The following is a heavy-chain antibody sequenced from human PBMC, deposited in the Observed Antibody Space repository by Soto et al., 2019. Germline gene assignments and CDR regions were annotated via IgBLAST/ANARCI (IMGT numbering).Heavy chain of an antibody. Sequence: SGTLSLTCTVSGGSISSSSYYWGWIRQPPGKGLEWIGSTYYSGSTYYNPSLKSRVTISVDTSKNQFSLKLSSVTAADTAVYYCATMRVHVLRLLEWDYGLDVWGQGTTVNVSS. D-gene: IGHD3-3*01. CDR2: TYYSGST. CDR1: GGSISSSSYY. J-gene: IGHJ6*02. CDR3: ATMRVHVLRLLEWDYGLDV. V-gene: IGHV4-39*07.